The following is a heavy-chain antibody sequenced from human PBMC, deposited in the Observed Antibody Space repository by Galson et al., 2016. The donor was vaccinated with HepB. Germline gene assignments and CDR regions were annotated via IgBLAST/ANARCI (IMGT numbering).Heavy chain of an antibody. Sequence: SLRLSCAASGITFSSYAMGWVRQAPGRGLEWVSTISGSATSTYYADSVRGRFTISRDNSKNTLYLQMNSLRAEDTAVYYCVNRRYSSSWYDSWGQGTLVTVSS. J-gene: IGHJ5*01. CDR2: ISGSATST. V-gene: IGHV3-23*01. D-gene: IGHD2-2*01. CDR1: GITFSSYA. CDR3: VNRRYSSSWYDS.